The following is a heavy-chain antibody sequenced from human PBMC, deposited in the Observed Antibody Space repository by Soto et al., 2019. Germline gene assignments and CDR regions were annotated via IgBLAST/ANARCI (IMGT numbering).Heavy chain of an antibody. J-gene: IGHJ4*02. CDR3: ARGPHMGAAY. CDR1: GGSFSGYY. Sequence: QVQLQQWGAGLLKPSETLSLTCAVYGGSFSGYYWSWIRQPPGKGLEWIGEINHSGSTNYNPSLKNRVTISVDTSKSQSALKLSSVTAADAAVYYCARGPHMGAAYWGQGTLVTVSS. V-gene: IGHV4-34*01. D-gene: IGHD2-15*01. CDR2: INHSGST.